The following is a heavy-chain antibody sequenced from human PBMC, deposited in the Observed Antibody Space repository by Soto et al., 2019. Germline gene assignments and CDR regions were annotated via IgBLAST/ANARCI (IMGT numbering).Heavy chain of an antibody. CDR1: GFTFSSYG. Sequence: GGSLRLSCAASGFTFSSYGMHWVRRAPGKGLEWVAVISYDGSNKYYADSVKGRFTISRDNSKNTLYLQMNSLRAEDTAVYSCAKEVGYCTNGVCLTNYYYYYGMDVWGQGTTVTVSS. V-gene: IGHV3-30*18. CDR3: AKEVGYCTNGVCLTNYYYYYGMDV. D-gene: IGHD2-8*01. J-gene: IGHJ6*02. CDR2: ISYDGSNK.